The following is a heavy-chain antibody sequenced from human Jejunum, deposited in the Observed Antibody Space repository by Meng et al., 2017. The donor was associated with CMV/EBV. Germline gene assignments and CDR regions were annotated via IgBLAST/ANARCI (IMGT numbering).Heavy chain of an antibody. J-gene: IGHJ4*02. Sequence: LTCTVSGGSISMNNFSWGWIRQPPGKGLEWIGSIYYSGSTDYNPSLKSRVSISVDTSKNQFSLKLSSVTAADTAVYYCARGGWYLDWGQGTLVTVSS. CDR3: ARGGWYLD. CDR1: GGSISMNNFS. D-gene: IGHD6-13*01. V-gene: IGHV4-39*07. CDR2: IYYSGST.